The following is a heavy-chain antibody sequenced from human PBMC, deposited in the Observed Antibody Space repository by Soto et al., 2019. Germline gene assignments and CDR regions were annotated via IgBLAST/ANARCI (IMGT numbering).Heavy chain of an antibody. V-gene: IGHV4-31*03. J-gene: IGHJ4*02. CDR3: ARTKCSGGSCYSWSIDY. Sequence: LSLTCTVSGGSITTGGYYWSWIRQLPGKGLEWIGHRYYSESTYYNPSLKSRVSISLDTSKNQFSLKLSFVTAADTAMYYCARTKCSGGSCYSWSIDYWGQGTPVTVSS. CDR2: RYYSEST. D-gene: IGHD2-15*01. CDR1: GGSITTGGYY.